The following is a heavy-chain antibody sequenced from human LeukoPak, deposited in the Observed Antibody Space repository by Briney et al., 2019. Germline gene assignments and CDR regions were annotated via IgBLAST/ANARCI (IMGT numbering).Heavy chain of an antibody. J-gene: IGHJ3*02. CDR1: GFTFSSYA. Sequence: LPGGSLRLSCAASGFTFSSYAMSWVRQAPGKGLEWVSAISGSGGSTYYADSVKGRFTISRDNSKNTLYLQMNSLRAEDTAVYYCAKDPNQTVYRYSSRNAFDIWGQGTMVTVSS. CDR3: AKDPNQTVYRYSSRNAFDI. CDR2: ISGSGGST. D-gene: IGHD6-13*01. V-gene: IGHV3-23*01.